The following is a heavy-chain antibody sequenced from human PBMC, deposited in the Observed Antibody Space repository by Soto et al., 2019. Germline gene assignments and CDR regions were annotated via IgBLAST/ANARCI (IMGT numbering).Heavy chain of an antibody. J-gene: IGHJ2*01. Sequence: SGPTLVNPTQTLTLTCTFSGFSLSTSGVGVGWIRQPPGKALEWLALIYWNDDKRYSPSLKSGLTITKDTSKNQVVLTMTNMDPVDTATYYCAHRPALAARLKVWYFDLWGRGTLVTVSS. D-gene: IGHD6-6*01. CDR1: GFSLSTSGVG. CDR2: IYWNDDK. CDR3: AHRPALAARLKVWYFDL. V-gene: IGHV2-5*01.